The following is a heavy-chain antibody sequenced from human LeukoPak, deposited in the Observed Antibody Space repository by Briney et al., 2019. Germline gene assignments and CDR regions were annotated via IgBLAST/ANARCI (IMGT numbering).Heavy chain of an antibody. CDR3: ARESRDDDWFDP. CDR2: IFHSGFT. J-gene: IGHJ5*02. CDR1: SGSISSYY. Sequence: SSETLSLTCTVSSGSISSYYWSWIRQPPGKRLEWIGYIFHSGFTNYNPSLKSRVTISIDTSKNQFSLKLSSVTAADTAVYYCARESRDDDWFDPWGQGILVTVSS. D-gene: IGHD5-24*01. V-gene: IGHV4-59*01.